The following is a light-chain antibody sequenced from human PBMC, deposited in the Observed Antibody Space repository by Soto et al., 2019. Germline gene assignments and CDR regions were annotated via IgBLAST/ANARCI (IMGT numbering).Light chain of an antibody. CDR3: QQYGSSPFT. CDR1: QSVYSNS. Sequence: EIVLTQSPGTLSLSPGDRATLSCRASQSVYSNSLAWYQQRSGQAPRLLIFGASNRATGIPDRFSGSGSGTEFTLSSSRLEPEDFAVYYCQQYGSSPFTFGQGTKLETK. CDR2: GAS. J-gene: IGKJ2*01. V-gene: IGKV3-20*01.